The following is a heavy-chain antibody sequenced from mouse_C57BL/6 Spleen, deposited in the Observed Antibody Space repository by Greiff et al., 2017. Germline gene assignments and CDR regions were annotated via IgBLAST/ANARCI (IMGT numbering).Heavy chain of an antibody. CDR2: IDPETGGT. CDR3: TRGYAPYYFDY. J-gene: IGHJ2*01. CDR1: GYTFTDYE. V-gene: IGHV1-15*01. Sequence: VQLQQSGAELVRPGASVTLSCKASGYTFTDYEMHWVKQTPVHGLEWIGAIDPETGGTASNQKFKGKAILTADKSSSTAYMELRSLTSEDSAVYYCTRGYAPYYFDYWGQGTTLTVSS.